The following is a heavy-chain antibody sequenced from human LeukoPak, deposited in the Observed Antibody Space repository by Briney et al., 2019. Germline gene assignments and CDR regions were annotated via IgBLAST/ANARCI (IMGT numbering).Heavy chain of an antibody. CDR2: IYNSGST. V-gene: IGHV4-4*08. CDR1: GGSISTYY. Sequence: PSETLSLTCTVSGGSISTYYWSWIRKPPGKGLEWIGHIYNSGSTNYSPSLKSRVTISVDTSKNQFSLKLSSVTAADTAVYYCARDIHPAWFDPWGQGTLVTVSS. CDR3: ARDIHPAWFDP. J-gene: IGHJ5*02.